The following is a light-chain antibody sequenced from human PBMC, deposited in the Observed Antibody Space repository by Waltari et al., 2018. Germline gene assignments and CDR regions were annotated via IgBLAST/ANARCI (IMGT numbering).Light chain of an antibody. Sequence: QSALTQPASVSGSPGQSITIPCTGSSSAVGGDDSVSWHQYLPGQAPKVIIYDVNNRPSGVSDRFSGSKSGNTASLTISGLKAEDEAKYYCYSQSSNSGVIFGGGTKLTVL. CDR2: DVN. V-gene: IGLV2-14*03. CDR1: SSAVGGDDS. J-gene: IGLJ2*01. CDR3: YSQSSNSGVI.